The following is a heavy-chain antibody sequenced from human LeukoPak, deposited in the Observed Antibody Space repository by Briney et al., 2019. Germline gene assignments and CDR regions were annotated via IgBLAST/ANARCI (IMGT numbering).Heavy chain of an antibody. CDR3: ARARSGSSPIDY. CDR1: GGSISSGGYY. J-gene: IGHJ4*02. V-gene: IGHV4-31*03. CDR2: IYYSGST. Sequence: SETLSLTCTVSGGSISSGGYYWSWIRQHPGKGLEWIGYIYYSGSTYYNPSLKSRVTISVDTSKNQFSLKLSSVTAADTAVYYCARARSGSSPIDYWGQGTLVTVSS. D-gene: IGHD1-26*01.